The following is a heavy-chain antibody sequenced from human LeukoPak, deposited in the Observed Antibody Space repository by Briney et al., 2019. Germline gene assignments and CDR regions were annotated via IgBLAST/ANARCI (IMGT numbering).Heavy chain of an antibody. CDR3: AATDSSSWRGGIAYYYYYGMDV. CDR2: IYTSGST. V-gene: IGHV4-4*07. J-gene: IGHJ6*02. CDR1: GVSISSYC. D-gene: IGHD6-13*01. Sequence: SETLSLTCTVSGVSISSYCWSWIRQPPGKGLEWIGRIYTSGSTNYNPSLKSRVTMSVDTSKNQFSLKLSSVTAADTAVYYCAATDSSSWRGGIAYYYYYGMDVWGQGTTVTVSS.